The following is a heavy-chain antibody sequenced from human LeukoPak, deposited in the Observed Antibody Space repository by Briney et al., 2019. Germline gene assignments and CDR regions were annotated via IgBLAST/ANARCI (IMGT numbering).Heavy chain of an antibody. V-gene: IGHV4-61*02. J-gene: IGHJ5*02. CDR1: GGSISSGSYY. CDR2: IYTSGST. D-gene: IGHD6-13*01. CDR3: ARQTIAAAGSGWFDP. Sequence: PSETLSLTCTVSGGSISSGSYYWSWIRQPAGKGLEWIGRIYTSGSTNYNPSLKNRVTISVDTSKNQFSLKLSSVTAADTAVYYCARQTIAAAGSGWFDPWGQGTLVTVSS.